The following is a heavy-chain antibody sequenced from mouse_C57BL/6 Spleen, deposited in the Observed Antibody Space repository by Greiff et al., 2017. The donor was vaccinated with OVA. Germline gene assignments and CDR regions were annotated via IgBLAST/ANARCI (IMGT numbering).Heavy chain of an antibody. J-gene: IGHJ4*01. Sequence: VQRQQSGAELVKPGASVKLSCKASLYTLTSYWMHWVKQRPGQGLEWIGMIHPNSGSTNYNAKFKSKATLTVDKSSSTAYMQLSSLTSEDSAVYYCARRGPDYYAMDYWGQGTSVTVSS. CDR1: LYTLTSYW. V-gene: IGHV1-64*01. CDR2: IHPNSGST. CDR3: ARRGPDYYAMDY.